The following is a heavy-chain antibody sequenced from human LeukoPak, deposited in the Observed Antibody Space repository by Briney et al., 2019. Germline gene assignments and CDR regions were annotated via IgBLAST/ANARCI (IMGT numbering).Heavy chain of an antibody. D-gene: IGHD4-17*01. J-gene: IGHJ4*02. CDR2: ISYDGSNK. V-gene: IGHV3-30-3*01. Sequence: GGSLRLSCAASGFTFSSYAMYWVRQAPGKGLEWVAVISYDGSNKYYADSVKGRFTISRDNSKNTLYLQMNSLRAEDTAVYYCARSERVYGDRPLDYWGQGTLVTVSS. CDR3: ARSERVYGDRPLDY. CDR1: GFTFSSYA.